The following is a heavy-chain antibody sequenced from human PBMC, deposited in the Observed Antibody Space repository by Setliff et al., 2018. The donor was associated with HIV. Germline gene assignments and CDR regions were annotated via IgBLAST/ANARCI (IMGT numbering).Heavy chain of an antibody. CDR1: GFTFSASA. CDR3: VAATTGGFDP. V-gene: IGHV3-73*01. D-gene: IGHD6-13*01. Sequence: PGGSLRLSCAASGFTFSASAIHWVRQASGKGPEWVGHIRSKASAYATASAASVKGRFTVSRDDSSDTAYLHMSNLKSEDTAVYYCVAATTGGFDPWGQGTLVTVSS. CDR2: IRSKASAYAT. J-gene: IGHJ5*02.